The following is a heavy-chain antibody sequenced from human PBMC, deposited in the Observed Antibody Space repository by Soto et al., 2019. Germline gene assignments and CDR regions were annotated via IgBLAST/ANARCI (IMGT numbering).Heavy chain of an antibody. CDR2: IGGGGGST. V-gene: IGHV3-23*01. Sequence: EVQLLESGGGLVQPGGSLRLSCAASGFTFSSYAMSWVRQAPGKGLEWVSGIGGGGGSTYYADSVKGRFTISRDNSKNTLYLQMNSLRADDTAVYYCAKDRSAYSNDYWGQGTLVTVSS. D-gene: IGHD4-4*01. CDR1: GFTFSSYA. CDR3: AKDRSAYSNDY. J-gene: IGHJ4*02.